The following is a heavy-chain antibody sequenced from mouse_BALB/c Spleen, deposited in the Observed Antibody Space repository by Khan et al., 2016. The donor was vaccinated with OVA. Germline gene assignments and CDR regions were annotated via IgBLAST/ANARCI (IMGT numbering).Heavy chain of an antibody. CDR1: GYTFTNYG. J-gene: IGHJ4*01. Sequence: QIQLVQSGPELKKPGETVKISCKASGYTFTNYGMNWVKQAPGKGLKWMGWINTYTGEPTYADDFKGRFAFSLETSASTAYLQINNLKSEDTATYVCARGELGGDAMDYWGQGTSVTVSS. D-gene: IGHD4-1*01. CDR3: ARGELGGDAMDY. V-gene: IGHV9-3-1*01. CDR2: INTYTGEP.